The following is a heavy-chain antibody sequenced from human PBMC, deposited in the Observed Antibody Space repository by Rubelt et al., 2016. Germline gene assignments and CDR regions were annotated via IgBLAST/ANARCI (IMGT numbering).Heavy chain of an antibody. CDR3: ARDVKGGDSI. CDR2: IYHSGST. J-gene: IGHJ3*02. D-gene: IGHD2-21*02. V-gene: IGHV4-38-2*02. CDR1: GYSISSGYY. Sequence: QVQLQESGPGLVKPSETLSLTCTVSGYSISSGYYWGWIRQPPGKGLEWIGSIYHSGSTYYNPSLKSRVTISVDTSKNQFSLKLSSVTAADTAVYYCARDVKGGDSIWGQGTMVTVSS.